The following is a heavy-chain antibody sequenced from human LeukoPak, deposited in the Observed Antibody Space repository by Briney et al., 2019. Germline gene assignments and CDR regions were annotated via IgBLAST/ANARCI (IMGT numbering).Heavy chain of an antibody. V-gene: IGHV4-4*07. Sequence: PSETLSLTCTVSGGSISSYYWSWIRQPAGKGLEWIGRIYTSGSTNYNPSLKSRVTMSVDTSKNQFSLKLSSVTAADTAVYYCARQPPYYDFETNRNTDAFDIWGQGTMVTVSS. CDR3: ARQPPYYDFETNRNTDAFDI. J-gene: IGHJ3*02. D-gene: IGHD3-3*01. CDR2: IYTSGST. CDR1: GGSISSYY.